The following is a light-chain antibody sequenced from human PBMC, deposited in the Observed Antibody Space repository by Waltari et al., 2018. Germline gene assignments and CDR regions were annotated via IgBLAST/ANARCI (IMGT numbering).Light chain of an antibody. J-gene: IGLJ1*01. CDR1: RSDVGGYNL. CDR2: EGV. V-gene: IGLV2-23*03. CDR3: CSYAGGSTFV. Sequence: QSALTQPASVSGSPGQSITLSCTGTRSDVGGYNLVSWYQQHPNKAPKLIIYEGVERPLGVSNRFSGSKSGNTASLTISGLQAEDEADYYCCSYAGGSTFVFGTGTEVTVL.